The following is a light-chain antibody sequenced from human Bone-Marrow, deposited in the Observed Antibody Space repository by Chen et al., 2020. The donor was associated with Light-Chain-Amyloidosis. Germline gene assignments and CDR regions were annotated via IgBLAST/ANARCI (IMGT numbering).Light chain of an antibody. V-gene: IGKV1-8*01. CDR2: AAS. Sequence: AIRMTQSPSSLSASTGDRVTITCRASQGISSYLAWYQQKPGKAPKLLIYAASTLQSGVPSRFSGSGSVTDFTLTISCLQSEDFATYYCQQYYSYPLTFGQGTRLEIK. J-gene: IGKJ5*01. CDR3: QQYYSYPLT. CDR1: QGISSY.